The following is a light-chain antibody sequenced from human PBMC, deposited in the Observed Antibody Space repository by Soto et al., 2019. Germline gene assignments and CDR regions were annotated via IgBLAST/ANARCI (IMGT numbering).Light chain of an antibody. J-gene: IGLJ2*01. V-gene: IGLV2-8*01. CDR1: SSDVGDYNY. Sequence: QSVLTQPPSASGSPGQSVTIPCTGTSSDVGDYNYVSWYQQHPGKAPKLMIYDVGNRPSGVPDRFSGSKSGTTASLTISGLQAEDEADYYCCSYAGSNNLVFGGGTKLTVL. CDR2: DVG. CDR3: CSYAGSNNLV.